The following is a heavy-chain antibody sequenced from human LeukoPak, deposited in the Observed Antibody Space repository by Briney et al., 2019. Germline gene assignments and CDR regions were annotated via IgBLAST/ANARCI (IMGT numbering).Heavy chain of an antibody. Sequence: GGSLRLSCAASGFTFSSYAMSWVRQTPGKGLEWVSAITGSGGSTYYADSVKGRFTISRDNSKNTLYVQMNSLRAEDTAVYYCAKSGYSTKGDFDYWGQGTLVTVSS. V-gene: IGHV3-23*01. D-gene: IGHD6-13*01. J-gene: IGHJ4*02. CDR3: AKSGYSTKGDFDY. CDR2: ITGSGGST. CDR1: GFTFSSYA.